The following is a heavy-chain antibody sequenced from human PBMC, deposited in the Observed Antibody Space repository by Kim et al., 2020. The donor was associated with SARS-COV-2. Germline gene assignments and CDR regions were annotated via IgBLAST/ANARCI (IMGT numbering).Heavy chain of an antibody. CDR2: ISSTISYT. V-gene: IGHV3-11*06. CDR1: GFTFSDYY. D-gene: IGHD1-1*01. CDR3: ARLYNWNDHYYFDY. J-gene: IGHJ4*02. Sequence: GGSLRLSCAASGFTFSDYYISWIRQAPGKGLEWVSYISSTISYTNYADSVRGRFTISRDNAKNSLYLQMNSLRAEDTALYYCARLYNWNDHYYFDYWGQGTLVTVSS.